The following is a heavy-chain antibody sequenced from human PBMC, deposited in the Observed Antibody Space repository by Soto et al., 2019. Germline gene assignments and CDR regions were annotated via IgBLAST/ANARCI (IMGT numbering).Heavy chain of an antibody. CDR2: INSDGSST. J-gene: IGHJ4*02. CDR3: VRTSLVVAAATREDY. D-gene: IGHD2-15*01. Sequence: EVQLVESGGGLVQPGGSLRLSCAASGFTFSSYWMHWVRQAPGKGLVWVSRINSDGSSTSYADSVKGRFTISSDNAKNTLYLQMNSLRAEDTAVYYCVRTSLVVAAATREDYWGQGTLVTDSS. CDR1: GFTFSSYW. V-gene: IGHV3-74*01.